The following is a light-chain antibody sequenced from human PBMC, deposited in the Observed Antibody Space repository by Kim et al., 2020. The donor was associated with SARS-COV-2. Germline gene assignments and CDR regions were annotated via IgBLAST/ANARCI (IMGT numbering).Light chain of an antibody. V-gene: IGKV3-11*01. CDR1: QNVDSD. J-gene: IGKJ4*01. CDR2: DVS. CDR3: LQRYRWPLT. Sequence: LSPGERATLSCRASQNVDSDLAWYQKKPGQAPRLLIYDVSNRATGIPARFDGSGSGTDFTLTISSLEVEDLAVYYCLQRYRWPLTFGGGTKVDIK.